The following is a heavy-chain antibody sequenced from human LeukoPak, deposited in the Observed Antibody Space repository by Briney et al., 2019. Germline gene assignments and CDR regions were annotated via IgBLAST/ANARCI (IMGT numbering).Heavy chain of an antibody. CDR1: GFNFDDFA. Sequence: GGSLRLSCAASGFNFDDFAMHWVRLSPGKGLEWVSAISGSGGSTYYADSVKGRFTISRDNSKNTLYLQMNSLRAEDTAVYYCAKGLTGYYYYYMDVWGKGTTVTISS. CDR2: ISGSGGST. V-gene: IGHV3-23*01. CDR3: AKGLTGYYYYYMDV. D-gene: IGHD3-9*01. J-gene: IGHJ6*03.